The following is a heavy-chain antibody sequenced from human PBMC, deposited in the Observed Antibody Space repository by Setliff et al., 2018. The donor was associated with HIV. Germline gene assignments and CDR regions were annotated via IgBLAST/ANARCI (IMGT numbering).Heavy chain of an antibody. CDR2: IHYTGST. CDR1: GGSVSSVNYY. CDR3: ARARITMTGGRLEPYAFDR. J-gene: IGHJ3*01. D-gene: IGHD3-22*01. V-gene: IGHV4-61*01. Sequence: SETLSLTCSVSGGSVSSVNYYWSWIRQPPGKGLEWIGYIHYTGSTTYNPSLKSRVTISVDTSKNQLSLKLRSVTAADTAVYYCARARITMTGGRLEPYAFDRWGQGTKVTVSS.